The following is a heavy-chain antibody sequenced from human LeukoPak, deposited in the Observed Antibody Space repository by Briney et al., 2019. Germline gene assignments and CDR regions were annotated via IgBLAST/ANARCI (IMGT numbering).Heavy chain of an antibody. CDR3: ARGSPYHY. Sequence: SETLCLTCTVSGDFISSSSSYWGWIRQPPGKGLECIGSIHYSGSTYYNPSLRSRVIMPVDTSKNQFSLKLTSVTAADTAVYYCARGSPYHYWGQGSLVSVSS. V-gene: IGHV4-39*01. D-gene: IGHD2-2*01. J-gene: IGHJ4*02. CDR1: GDFISSSSSY. CDR2: IHYSGST.